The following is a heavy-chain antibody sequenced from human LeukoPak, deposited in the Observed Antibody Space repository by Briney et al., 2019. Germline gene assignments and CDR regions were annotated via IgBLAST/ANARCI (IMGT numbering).Heavy chain of an antibody. CDR2: INHSGST. J-gene: IGHJ4*02. V-gene: IGHV4-34*01. CDR1: GGSFSGYY. Sequence: SETLSLTCAVYGGSFSGYYWSWIRQPPGKGLEWIGEINHSGSTNYNLSLKSRVTISVDTSKNQFSLKLSSVTAADTAVYYCARGIAGTAGFDYWGQGTLVTVSS. CDR3: ARGIAGTAGFDY. D-gene: IGHD3-16*02.